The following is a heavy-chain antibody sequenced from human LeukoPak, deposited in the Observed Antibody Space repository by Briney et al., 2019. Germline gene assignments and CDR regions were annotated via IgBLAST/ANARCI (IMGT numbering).Heavy chain of an antibody. V-gene: IGHV1-46*01. J-gene: IGHJ4*02. CDR2: INPSGGST. CDR1: GYTFTSYC. CDR3: ARDSGYDTYFDY. Sequence: ASVKVYCKASGYTFTSYCMHWVGQAPGQGLEWMGIINPSGGSTSYAQKFQGRVTMTRDTSTSTVYMELSSLRSEDTAVYYCARDSGYDTYFDYWGQGTLVTVSS. D-gene: IGHD5-12*01.